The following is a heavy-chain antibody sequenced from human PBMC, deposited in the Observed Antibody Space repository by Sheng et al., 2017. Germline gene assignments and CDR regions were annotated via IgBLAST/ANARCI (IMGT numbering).Heavy chain of an antibody. Sequence: QVLLAQSGAEVKKPGASVKVSCKASGYSFTDYHVFWLRQAPGQGLEWMGWINPERGATDYAQKFQGRVSLTRDTSISTAYMELSSLTYDDTAVYYCASCHLGASRDDAFXVWG. V-gene: IGHV1-2*02. CDR2: INPERGAT. CDR3: ASCHLGASRDDAFXV. J-gene: IGHJ3*01. CDR1: GYSFTDYH.